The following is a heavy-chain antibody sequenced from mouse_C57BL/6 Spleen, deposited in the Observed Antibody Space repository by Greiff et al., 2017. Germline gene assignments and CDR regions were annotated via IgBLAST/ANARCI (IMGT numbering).Heavy chain of an antibody. V-gene: IGHV3-6*01. CDR1: GYSITSGYY. CDR3: ARGLYQGYFDV. J-gene: IGHJ1*03. Sequence: EVQLQQSGPGLVKPSQSLSLTCSVTGYSITSGYYWNWIRQFPGNKLEWMGYISYDGSNNYNPSLKNRISITRDTSKNQFFLKLNSVTTEDTATYYCARGLYQGYFDVWGTGTTVTVSS. D-gene: IGHD1-2*01. CDR2: ISYDGSN.